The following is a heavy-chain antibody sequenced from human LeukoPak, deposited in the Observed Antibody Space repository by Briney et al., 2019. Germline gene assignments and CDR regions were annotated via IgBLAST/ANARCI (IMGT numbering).Heavy chain of an antibody. V-gene: IGHV3-30*02. D-gene: IGHD6-13*01. J-gene: IGHJ3*02. CDR1: GFTFSSYG. CDR2: IRYDGSNK. CDR3: AKDLNKYSSSWFDASDI. Sequence: GGSLRLSCAASGFTFSSYGMHWVRQAPGKGLEWVAFIRYDGSNKYYADSVKGRFTISRDNSKNTLYLQMNSLRAEDTAVYYCAKDLNKYSSSWFDASDIWGQGTMVTVSS.